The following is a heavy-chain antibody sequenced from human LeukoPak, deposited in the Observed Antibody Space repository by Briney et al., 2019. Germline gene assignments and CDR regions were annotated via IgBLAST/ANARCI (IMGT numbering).Heavy chain of an antibody. D-gene: IGHD6-13*01. CDR2: IYYSGST. Sequence: PSETLSLTCTVSGGSISSYYWSWIRQPPGKGLEWIGHIYYSGSTNYNPSLKSRLTISVDTSKNEFSLKLSSVTAADAALYYCASGRSWGWFDPWGQGTLVTVSA. CDR3: ASGRSWGWFDP. CDR1: GGSISSYY. J-gene: IGHJ5*02. V-gene: IGHV4-59*08.